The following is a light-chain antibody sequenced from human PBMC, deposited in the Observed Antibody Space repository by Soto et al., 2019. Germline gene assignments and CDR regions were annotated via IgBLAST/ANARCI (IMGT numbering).Light chain of an antibody. CDR3: QQHNSWPLT. CDR2: GAS. CDR1: ENVNRY. J-gene: IGKJ4*01. Sequence: EIVMTQSTATLSVSPGERATLSCRASENVNRYLVWYQQKPGQAPRLLIYGASTRATGIPARFSGSGSGTEFTLTISSLQSEDFAVYFCQQHNSWPLTFGGGTKVEIK. V-gene: IGKV3-15*01.